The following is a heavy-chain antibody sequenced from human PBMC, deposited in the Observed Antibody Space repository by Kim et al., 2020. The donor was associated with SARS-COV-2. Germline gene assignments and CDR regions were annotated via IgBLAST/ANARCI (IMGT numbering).Heavy chain of an antibody. V-gene: IGHV1-8*01. D-gene: IGHD4-4*01. Sequence: ASVKVSCKASGYTFTSYDINWVRQATGQGLEWMGWMNPNSGNTGYAQKFQGRVTMTRNTSISTAYMELSSLRSEDTAVYYCARGPPTDYYYYMDVWGKGTTVTVSS. J-gene: IGHJ6*03. CDR1: GYTFTSYD. CDR3: ARGPPTDYYYYMDV. CDR2: MNPNSGNT.